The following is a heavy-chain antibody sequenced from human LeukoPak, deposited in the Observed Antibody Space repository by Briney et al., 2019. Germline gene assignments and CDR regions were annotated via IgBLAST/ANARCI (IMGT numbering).Heavy chain of an antibody. Sequence: PSETLSLTCAVYGGSFSGYYWSWIRQPPGKGLEWIGEINHSGSTNYNPSLRSRVTMSVDTSKNQFSLNLSSVTTAGTAVYYCAAGAARPDYFDYWGQGTLVTVSS. CDR1: GGSFSGYY. J-gene: IGHJ4*02. CDR3: AAGAARPDYFDY. D-gene: IGHD6-6*01. V-gene: IGHV4-34*01. CDR2: INHSGST.